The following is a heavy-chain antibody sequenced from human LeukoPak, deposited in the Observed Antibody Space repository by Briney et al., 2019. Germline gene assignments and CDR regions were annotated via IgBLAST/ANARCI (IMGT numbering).Heavy chain of an antibody. D-gene: IGHD1-14*01. V-gene: IGHV3-23*01. J-gene: IGHJ4*02. CDR2: VSGSDDTT. Sequence: GGSLRLSCIASGFTLSNYGVSWVRQAPGKGLEWVSSVSGSDDTTYYADSVKGQFTISRDNSKNTLYLQMNSLRAEDTAVYYCAKLWEPHWGQGTLVTVSS. CDR3: AKLWEPH. CDR1: GFTLSNYG.